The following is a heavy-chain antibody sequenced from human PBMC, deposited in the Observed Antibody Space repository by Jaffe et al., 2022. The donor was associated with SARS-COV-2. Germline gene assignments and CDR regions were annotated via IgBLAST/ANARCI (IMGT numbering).Heavy chain of an antibody. D-gene: IGHD4-17*01. CDR3: AKDLGYGDSY. V-gene: IGHV3-30*18. CDR1: GFTFSSYG. J-gene: IGHJ4*02. Sequence: QVQLVESGGGVVQPGRSLRLSCAASGFTFSSYGMHWVRQAPGKGLEWVAVISYDGSNKYYADSVKGRFTISRDNSKNTLYLQMNSLRAEDTAVYYCAKDLGYGDSYWGQGTLVTVSS. CDR2: ISYDGSNK.